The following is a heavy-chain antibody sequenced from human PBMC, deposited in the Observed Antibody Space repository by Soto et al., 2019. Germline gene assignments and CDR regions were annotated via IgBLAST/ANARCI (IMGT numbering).Heavy chain of an antibody. V-gene: IGHV1-69*12. Sequence: QVQLVQSGAEVRQPASSVKVSCKTSGGTFSSYAISWVRQAPGQGLEWMGGIVPIVDTSTYAQKFQGRVTITADESKSTVYMELSSLRSDDTAVYYCVRVVAIPGYPDNWGQGTLVPV. CDR1: GGTFSSYA. J-gene: IGHJ4*02. CDR3: VRVVAIPGYPDN. CDR2: IVPIVDTS. D-gene: IGHD5-12*01.